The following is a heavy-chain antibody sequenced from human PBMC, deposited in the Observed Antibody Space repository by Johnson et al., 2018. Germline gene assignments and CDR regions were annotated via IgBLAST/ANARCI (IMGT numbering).Heavy chain of an antibody. CDR1: GFTFSSYW. V-gene: IGHV3-7*01. D-gene: IGHD3-10*01. Sequence: EVQLVESGGGLVQPGGSLRLSCAASGFTFSSYWMSWVRQAPGKGLEWVANIKQDGSEQYYVDSVKGRFTISRDNAKNSLYLQLNSRRAEDTAVYYCARPSGLYYYAMGVWGQGTTVTVSS. J-gene: IGHJ6*02. CDR3: ARPSGLYYYAMGV. CDR2: IKQDGSEQ.